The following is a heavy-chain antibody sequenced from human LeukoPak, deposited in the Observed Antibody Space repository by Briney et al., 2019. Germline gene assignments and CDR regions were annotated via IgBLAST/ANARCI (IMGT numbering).Heavy chain of an antibody. CDR2: IKQDGSEK. D-gene: IGHD6-19*01. J-gene: IGHJ1*01. CDR1: GFTFSSYW. V-gene: IGHV3-7*03. Sequence: PGGSLRLSCAASGFTFSSYWMSWVRQAPGKGLEWVANIKQDGSEKYYVDSVKGRFTISRDNAKNSLYLQMNSLRAEDTALYYCAKDEGSGWYGYFQHWGQGTLVTVSS. CDR3: AKDEGSGWYGYFQH.